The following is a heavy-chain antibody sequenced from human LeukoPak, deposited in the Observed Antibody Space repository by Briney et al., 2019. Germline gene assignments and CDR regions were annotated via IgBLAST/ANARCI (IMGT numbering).Heavy chain of an antibody. Sequence: ASVKVSCKASGYTFTGYYMHWVRQAPGQGLEWMGWINPNSGGTNYAQKFQGRVTMTRDTSISTAYMELSRLRTDDTAGYYCARGGIAAAGRSPYYYYMDVWGKGTTVTVSS. CDR1: GYTFTGYY. CDR2: INPNSGGT. V-gene: IGHV1-2*02. D-gene: IGHD6-13*01. CDR3: ARGGIAAAGRSPYYYYMDV. J-gene: IGHJ6*03.